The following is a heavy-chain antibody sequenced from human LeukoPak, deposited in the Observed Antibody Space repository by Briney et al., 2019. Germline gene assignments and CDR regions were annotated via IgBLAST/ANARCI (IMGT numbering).Heavy chain of an antibody. V-gene: IGHV5-51*01. D-gene: IGHD6-13*01. Sequence: GESLKISCKGSGYSFTTYWIGWVRQMPGKGLEWMGIIYPGDSETRYSPSFQGQVTISADKSISTAYLQWNSLKASDTAMYYCASPYSSSWPFDAFDIWGQGTMVTVSS. CDR2: IYPGDSET. CDR3: ASPYSSSWPFDAFDI. J-gene: IGHJ3*02. CDR1: GYSFTTYW.